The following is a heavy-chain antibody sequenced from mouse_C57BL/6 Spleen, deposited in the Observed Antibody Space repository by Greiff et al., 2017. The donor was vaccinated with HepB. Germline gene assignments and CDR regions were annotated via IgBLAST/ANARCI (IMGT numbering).Heavy chain of an antibody. CDR1: GYTFTDYY. J-gene: IGHJ3*01. V-gene: IGHV1-19*01. CDR2: INPYNGGT. Sequence: VQLQQSGPVLVKPGASVKMSCKASGYTFTDYYMNWVKQSHGKSLEWIGVINPYNGGTSYNQKFKGKATLTVDKSSSTAYMELNSLTSEDSAVYYCARDGNYHFAYWGQGTLVTVSA. D-gene: IGHD2-1*01. CDR3: ARDGNYHFAY.